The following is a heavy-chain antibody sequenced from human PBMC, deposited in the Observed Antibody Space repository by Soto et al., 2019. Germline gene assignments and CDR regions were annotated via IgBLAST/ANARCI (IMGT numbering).Heavy chain of an antibody. CDR2: TIPVFNTA. CDR1: GGTLSDHG. J-gene: IGHJ3*02. Sequence: QVQLEQSWAEVKKPGSSVKVSCKASGGTLSDHGVAWLRQAPGQGLEWMGGTIPVFNTAKYAQKFQGRVTVTADKVTNFAYLALSSLRSDDSAFYVCRRRVYGSRTYYHGQSAFDIWCQATMVSVSS. V-gene: IGHV1-69*06. CDR3: RRRVYGSRTYYHGQSAFDI. D-gene: IGHD3-10*01.